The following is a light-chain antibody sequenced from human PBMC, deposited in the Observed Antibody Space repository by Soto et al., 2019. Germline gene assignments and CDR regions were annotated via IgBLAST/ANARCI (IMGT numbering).Light chain of an antibody. CDR1: SSDVGAYDY. CDR2: DVT. V-gene: IGLV2-14*03. J-gene: IGLJ1*01. Sequence: QSVLTQPASVSGSPGQSITISCTGTSSDVGAYDYVSWYQQYPGKAPKLMIYDVTDRPSGVSNRFLGSKSGNTASLTISGLQTEDESDYYCSSYTSGSTPDVFGSGTKLTVL. CDR3: SSYTSGSTPDV.